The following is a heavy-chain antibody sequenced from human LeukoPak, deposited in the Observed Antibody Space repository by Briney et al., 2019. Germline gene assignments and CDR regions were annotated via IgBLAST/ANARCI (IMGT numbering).Heavy chain of an antibody. CDR3: AAGAISYDILTGFVDYYGMDV. D-gene: IGHD3-9*01. J-gene: IGHJ6*02. V-gene: IGHV4-59*01. CDR1: GGSISTYY. CDR2: ISNTGTT. Sequence: PSETLSLTCTVSGGSISTYYWNWIRQPPGKGLEWLGYISNTGTTIYNPSLKGRVTLSLNTSKNQFSLRLSSVTAADTAAYYCAAGAISYDILTGFVDYYGMDVWGQGTTVIVSS.